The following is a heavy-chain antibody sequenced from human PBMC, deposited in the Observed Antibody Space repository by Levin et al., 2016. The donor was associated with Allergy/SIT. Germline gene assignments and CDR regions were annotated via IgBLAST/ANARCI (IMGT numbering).Heavy chain of an antibody. V-gene: IGHV3-33*03. J-gene: IGHJ4*02. D-gene: IGHD3-10*01. CDR3: AKDSVWNYYKKSGPTGFFDD. CDR2: ILHDGSND. Sequence: VRQAPGKGLEWVAVILHDGSNDFYADSVRGRFTVSRDKSRSTLYLQMNSLRVEDTAVYYCAKDSVWNYYKKSGPTGFFDDWGQGTLVTVSS.